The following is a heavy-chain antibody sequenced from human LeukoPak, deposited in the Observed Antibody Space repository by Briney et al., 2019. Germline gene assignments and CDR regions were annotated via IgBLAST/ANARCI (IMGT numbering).Heavy chain of an antibody. V-gene: IGHV3-23*01. J-gene: IGHJ4*02. CDR2: ISGSGGST. CDR1: GFTFSSYA. Sequence: PGGSLRLSCAASGFTFSSYAMSWVRQAPGKGLEWVSAISGSGGSTYYADSVKGRFTISRDNSKNTLYLQMNSLRAEDTAVYYCAESFWSGYYTRLTDYWGQGTLVTVSS. D-gene: IGHD3-3*01. CDR3: AESFWSGYYTRLTDY.